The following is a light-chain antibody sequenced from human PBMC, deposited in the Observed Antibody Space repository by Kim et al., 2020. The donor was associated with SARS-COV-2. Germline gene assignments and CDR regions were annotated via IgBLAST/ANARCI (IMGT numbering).Light chain of an antibody. CDR2: GKN. V-gene: IGLV3-19*01. Sequence: SSELTQDPAVSVALGQTVRITCQGDSLRSYYATWYQQKPGQAPILVIYGKNNRPSGIPDRFSGSTSGNTASLTITGTQAVDEADYYCNSRDSNDNVVFAG. J-gene: IGLJ2*01. CDR1: SLRSYY. CDR3: NSRDSNDNVV.